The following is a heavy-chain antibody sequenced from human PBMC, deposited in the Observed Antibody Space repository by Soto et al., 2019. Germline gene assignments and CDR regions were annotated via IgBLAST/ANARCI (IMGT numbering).Heavy chain of an antibody. CDR1: GYTFTSYY. Sequence: GPPVKVSCKASGYTFTSYYMHWVRQAPGQGLEWMGIINPSGGSTSYAQKFQGRVTMTRDTSTSTVYMELSSLRSEDTAVYYCARARRTSWYGRYFDIWGRGTLVTVSS. V-gene: IGHV1-46*01. CDR3: ARARRTSWYGRYFDI. D-gene: IGHD6-13*01. J-gene: IGHJ2*01. CDR2: INPSGGST.